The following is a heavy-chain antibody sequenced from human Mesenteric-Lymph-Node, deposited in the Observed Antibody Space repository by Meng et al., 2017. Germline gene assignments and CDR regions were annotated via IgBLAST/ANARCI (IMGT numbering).Heavy chain of an antibody. Sequence: VQLVQSWAEVKKPGASVKVSCKASGYRFTTYGIHWVRKAPGQRLEWMGWINGGNDNTKYSQKFQGRVTITVDTSATTAYMDLSSLRSEDTAVYYCATEVNIGLGYWGQGTLVTVSS. CDR1: GYRFTTYG. CDR2: INGGNDNT. V-gene: IGHV1-3*01. J-gene: IGHJ4*02. CDR3: ATEVNIGLGY. D-gene: IGHD7-27*01.